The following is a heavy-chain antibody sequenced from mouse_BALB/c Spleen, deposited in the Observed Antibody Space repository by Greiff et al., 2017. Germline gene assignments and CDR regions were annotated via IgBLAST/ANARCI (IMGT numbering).Heavy chain of an antibody. CDR3: ARRYYYGMDY. CDR1: GFTFSSYT. CDR2: ISNGGGST. V-gene: IGHV5-12-2*01. J-gene: IGHJ4*01. Sequence: EVQGVESGGGLVQPGGSLKLSCAASGFTFSSYTMSWVRQTPEKRLEWVAYISNGGGSTYYPDTVKGRFTISRDNAKNTLYLQMSSLKSEDTAMYYCARRYYYGMDYWGQGTSVTVSS.